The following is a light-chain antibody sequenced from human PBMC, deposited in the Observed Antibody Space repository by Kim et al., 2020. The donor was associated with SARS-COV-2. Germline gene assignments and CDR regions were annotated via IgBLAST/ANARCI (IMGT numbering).Light chain of an antibody. CDR1: HEVNRNS. CDR3: QQYGASPPWT. V-gene: IGKV3-20*01. Sequence: EILLTQAPGTLSLSAGETATLSCWASHEVNRNSVAWYQQKPGQAPRLLIYGAFTRATGVPDRFSGSGSGTDFTLTISRLEPEDFGMYYCQQYGASPPWTFGQGTKVDIK. CDR2: GAF. J-gene: IGKJ1*01.